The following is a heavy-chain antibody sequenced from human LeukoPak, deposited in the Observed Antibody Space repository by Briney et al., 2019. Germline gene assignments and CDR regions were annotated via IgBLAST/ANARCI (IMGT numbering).Heavy chain of an antibody. CDR1: GYTFTSYY. CDR3: ARDRVVVGYFDY. D-gene: IGHD2-2*01. V-gene: IGHV1-46*01. J-gene: IGHJ4*02. CDR2: INPSGGST. Sequence: ASVKVSCKASGYTFTSYYMHWVRQAPGQGLEWMGIINPSGGSTSYAQKFQGRVTMTRDMSTSTVYMELSSLRAEDTAVYYCARDRVVVGYFDYWGQGTLVTVSS.